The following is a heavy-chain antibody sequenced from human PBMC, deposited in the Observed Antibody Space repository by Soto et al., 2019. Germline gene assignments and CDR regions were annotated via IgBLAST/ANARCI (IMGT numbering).Heavy chain of an antibody. CDR3: VGGPFDFRYCNRDSCYTQGDTFDI. CDR2: IIPIFGTA. D-gene: IGHD2-15*01. CDR1: GGTFSSYA. Sequence: QVQLVQSGAEVKKPGSSVKVSCKASGGTFSSYAISWVRQAPGQGLEWMGGIIPIFGTANYAQKFQGRVTITADESTRPASVGLISLRSKDTAVYDCVGGPFDFRYCNRDSCYTQGDTFDIRSQGIMVTVPS. J-gene: IGHJ3*02. V-gene: IGHV1-69*01.